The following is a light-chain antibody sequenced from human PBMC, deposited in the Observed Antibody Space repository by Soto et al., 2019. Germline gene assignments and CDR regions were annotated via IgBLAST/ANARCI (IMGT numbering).Light chain of an antibody. J-gene: IGKJ1*01. CDR3: QQSYSIPRT. CDR2: AVS. CDR1: QTIGTY. Sequence: DIQMTQSPSSLSASIRDRVTITCRASQTIGTYLNWYQHIAGEAPKLLIFAVSILRGGVPSRFSGSGSGTYFTLTISSLQPEDIATYYCQQSYSIPRTFGQGTKVEMK. V-gene: IGKV1-39*01.